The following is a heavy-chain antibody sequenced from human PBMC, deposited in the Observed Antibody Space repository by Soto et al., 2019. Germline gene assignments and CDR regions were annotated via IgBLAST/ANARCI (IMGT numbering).Heavy chain of an antibody. CDR1: GGSFSGYY. J-gene: IGHJ5*02. Sequence: PSETLSLTCAVYGGSFSGYYWSWIRQPPGKGLEWIGEINHSGSTNYNPSLKSRVTISVDTSKNQFSLKLSSVTAADTAVYYCARVEGRYFDWLLYSPRFDPWGQGTLVTVSS. V-gene: IGHV4-34*01. CDR2: INHSGST. CDR3: ARVEGRYFDWLLYSPRFDP. D-gene: IGHD3-9*01.